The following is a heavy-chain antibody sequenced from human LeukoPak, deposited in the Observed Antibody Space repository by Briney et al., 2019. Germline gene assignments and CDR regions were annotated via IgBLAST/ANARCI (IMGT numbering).Heavy chain of an antibody. CDR2: ISYDGSNK. CDR1: GFTFSSYA. J-gene: IGHJ4*02. V-gene: IGHV3-30*04. D-gene: IGHD1-26*01. CDR3: AKAGGGGSYFSPFDY. Sequence: PGRSLRLSCAASGFTFSSYAMHWVRQAPGKGLEWVAVISYDGSNKYYADSVKGRFTISRDNSKNTLYLQMNSLRAEDTAVYYCAKAGGGGSYFSPFDYWGQGTLVTVSS.